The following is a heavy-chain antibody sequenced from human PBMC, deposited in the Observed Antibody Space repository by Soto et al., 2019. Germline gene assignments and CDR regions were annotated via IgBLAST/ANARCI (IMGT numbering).Heavy chain of an antibody. D-gene: IGHD2-15*01. J-gene: IGHJ4*02. CDR1: GGSITSNNW. CDR2: IHHREGT. Sequence: QVQLQESGPGLVKPSGTLSLTCAVSGGSITSNNWWSWVRQAPGEGLEWIGDIHHREGTNYNPSLMGRLSIALDVSKSYFSLTLSSVTAADTAGYYCARRYCSSAMCYVYWGPGTLVTVSS. CDR3: ARRYCSSAMCYVY. V-gene: IGHV4-4*02.